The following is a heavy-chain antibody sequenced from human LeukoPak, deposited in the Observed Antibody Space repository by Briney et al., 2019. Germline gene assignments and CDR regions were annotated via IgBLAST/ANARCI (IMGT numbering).Heavy chain of an antibody. CDR3: ARDWVYCSSTSCPVGYNWFDP. CDR2: IIPIFGTA. J-gene: IGHJ5*02. Sequence: GASVKVSCKASGGTFSSYAISWVRQAPGQGLEWMGGIIPIFGTANYAQKFQGRVTITADESTSTAYMELSSLRSEDTAVYYCARDWVYCSSTSCPVGYNWFDPWGQGTLVTVSS. CDR1: GGTFSSYA. V-gene: IGHV1-69*13. D-gene: IGHD2-2*01.